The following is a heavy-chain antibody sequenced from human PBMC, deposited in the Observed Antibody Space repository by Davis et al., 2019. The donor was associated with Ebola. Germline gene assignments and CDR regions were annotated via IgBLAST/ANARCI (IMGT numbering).Heavy chain of an antibody. CDR1: GFTVSSNN. CDR3: ARDHDWAFDY. D-gene: IGHD3-9*01. Sequence: GESLKISRAASGFTVSSNNMNWVRQAPGKGLEWVSVMYSGGATYYADSVKGRFTVTRDNVKDSLYLNMNSLRDEDTAVYYCARDHDWAFDYWGQGTLVTVSS. CDR2: MYSGGAT. V-gene: IGHV3-53*01. J-gene: IGHJ4*02.